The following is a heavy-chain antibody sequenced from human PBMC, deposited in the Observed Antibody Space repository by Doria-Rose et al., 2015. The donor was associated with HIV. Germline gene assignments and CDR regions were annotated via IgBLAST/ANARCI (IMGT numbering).Heavy chain of an antibody. D-gene: IGHD6-13*01. CDR2: IFSDDER. Sequence: QITLKESGPVLVKPTETFTLTCTVSGVSLSSPGMGVSWIRQPPGKALEWLANIFSDDERSYKTSLKSRLTISRGTSKSQVVLTMTDMGPVDTATYYCARIKSSRWYHKYYFDFWGQGTLVIVSA. CDR1: GVSLSSPGMG. CDR3: ARIKSSRWYHKYYFDF. V-gene: IGHV2-26*01. J-gene: IGHJ4*02.